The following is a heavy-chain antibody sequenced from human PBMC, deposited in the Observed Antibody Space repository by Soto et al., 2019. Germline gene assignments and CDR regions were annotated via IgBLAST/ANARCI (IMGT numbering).Heavy chain of an antibody. Sequence: QVQLVQSGAEVKTPGSSQKVSCTVSGTRFSNYVISWVRQAPGQGLEWLGRIVPIFNTTQYPQKLQGRVTITADKSTNTASLELSSLRFDDTAVYYCAREGRGKKAGYNGLVSLGYWGQGTPVTVSS. CDR2: IVPIFNTT. CDR3: AREGRGKKAGYNGLVSLGY. D-gene: IGHD2-2*02. CDR1: GTRFSNYV. V-gene: IGHV1-69*06. J-gene: IGHJ4*02.